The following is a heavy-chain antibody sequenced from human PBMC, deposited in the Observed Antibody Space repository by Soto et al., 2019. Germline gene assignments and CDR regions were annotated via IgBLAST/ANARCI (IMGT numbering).Heavy chain of an antibody. D-gene: IGHD3-10*01. CDR1: GFTFSSYD. CDR3: ARGVTMVRGVIIDWFDP. J-gene: IGHJ5*02. V-gene: IGHV3-13*04. Sequence: EVQLVESGGGLVQPGGSLRLSCAASGFTFSSYDMHWVRQATGKGLESVSTIGTAGDTYYPGSVKGRFTISRENAKNSLYLQMNSLRAGDTAVYYCARGVTMVRGVIIDWFDPWGQGTLVTVSS. CDR2: IGTAGDT.